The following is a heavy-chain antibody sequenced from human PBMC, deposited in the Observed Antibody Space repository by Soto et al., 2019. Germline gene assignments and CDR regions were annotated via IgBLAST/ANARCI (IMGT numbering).Heavy chain of an antibody. CDR1: GYIFISDW. CDR3: AKVSVGNYGTRGYFPNYFEY. Sequence: PGESLKISCKASGYIFISDWIAWVRQMPGKGLEWMGIIYPGDSDTRYSPSFQGQVTISADKSTSTTYVQWTSLRASDTAMYYCAKVSVGNYGTRGYFPNYFEYWGKGALVTVSS. V-gene: IGHV5-51*01. CDR2: IYPGDSDT. D-gene: IGHD3-22*01. J-gene: IGHJ4*02.